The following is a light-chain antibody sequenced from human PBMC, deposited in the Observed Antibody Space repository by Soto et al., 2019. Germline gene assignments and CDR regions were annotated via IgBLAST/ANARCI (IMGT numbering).Light chain of an antibody. CDR2: GTS. V-gene: IGKV3-20*01. J-gene: IGKJ3*01. CDR3: QQYGSSYT. Sequence: EIVLTQSPGTLSLSPGERATLSWRASQSVRNNYLAWYQQQPGRAPRLLIYGTSTRDTGIPDRFSGSGSGTDFTLTISRLEPEDFAVYYCQQYGSSYTFGPGTKVEIK. CDR1: QSVRNNY.